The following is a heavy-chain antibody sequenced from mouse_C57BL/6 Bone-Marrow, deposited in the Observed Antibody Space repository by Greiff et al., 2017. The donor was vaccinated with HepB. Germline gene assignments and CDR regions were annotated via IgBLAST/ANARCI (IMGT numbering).Heavy chain of an antibody. D-gene: IGHD1-1*01. Sequence: VQLQQSGAELVKPGASVKMSCKASGYTFTSYWITWVKQRPGQGLEWIGDIYPGSGSTNYNEKFKSKATLTVDTSSSTAYMQLSSLTSEDSAVYYCASSFTTVVERAYWGQGTLVTVSA. V-gene: IGHV1-55*01. CDR2: IYPGSGST. J-gene: IGHJ3*01. CDR3: ASSFTTVVERAY. CDR1: GYTFTSYW.